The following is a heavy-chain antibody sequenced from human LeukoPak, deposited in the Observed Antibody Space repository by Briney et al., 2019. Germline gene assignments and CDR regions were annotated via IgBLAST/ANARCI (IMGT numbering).Heavy chain of an antibody. CDR3: AKTLTTVTILDAFDI. Sequence: GGSLRLSCAASGFDFSSNWMHWVRHAPGQGLVWVSRIKGDGISTNYADSVKGRFTISRDNSKNTLYLQMSSLRAEDMAVYYCAKTLTTVTILDAFDIWGQGTMVTVSS. J-gene: IGHJ3*02. V-gene: IGHV3-74*01. D-gene: IGHD4-17*01. CDR2: IKGDGIST. CDR1: GFDFSSNW.